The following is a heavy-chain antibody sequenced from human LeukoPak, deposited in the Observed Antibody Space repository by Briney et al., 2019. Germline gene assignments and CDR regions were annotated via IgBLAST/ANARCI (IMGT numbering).Heavy chain of an antibody. CDR1: GDSISSYY. CDR3: ARGHDYLLDY. Sequence: PSETLSLTCSVSGDSISSYYWSWIRQPPGKGLERIGYIFYSGNTNYNPSLKSRVSISVDTSKNQFSLKLTSVTAADTAVYYCARGHDYLLDYWGQGTLVTVSS. CDR2: IFYSGNT. J-gene: IGHJ4*02. D-gene: IGHD2/OR15-2a*01. V-gene: IGHV4-59*08.